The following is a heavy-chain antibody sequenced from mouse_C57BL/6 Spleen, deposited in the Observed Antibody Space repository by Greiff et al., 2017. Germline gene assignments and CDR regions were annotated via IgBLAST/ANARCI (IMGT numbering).Heavy chain of an antibody. D-gene: IGHD1-1*01. CDR2: INPNNSGT. CDR1: GYTFTDYN. CDR3: ARVVSPEDYWYFDV. J-gene: IGHJ1*03. V-gene: IGHV1-18*01. Sequence: EVQLQQSGPELVKPGASVKIPCKASGYTFTDYNMDWVKQSHGKSLEWIGVINPNNSGTISNQKFKGKATLTVAKSSSTASMELRSLTSEDTAVYYCARVVSPEDYWYFDVWGTGTTVTGSS.